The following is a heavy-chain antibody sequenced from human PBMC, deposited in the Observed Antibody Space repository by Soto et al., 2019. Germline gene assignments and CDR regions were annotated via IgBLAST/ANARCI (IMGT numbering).Heavy chain of an antibody. Sequence: QSGGSLRLSCAVSGFTFTSYAMTWVRQAPGKGLEWVSAISGSGGSEFYADSVKGRFTISRDNSKNTLYLQMKSLRAEDTALYYCAKGDTTVITDYYAMDVWGQGTTVTVSS. CDR3: AKGDTTVITDYYAMDV. CDR2: ISGSGGSE. CDR1: GFTFTSYA. D-gene: IGHD4-17*01. J-gene: IGHJ6*02. V-gene: IGHV3-23*01.